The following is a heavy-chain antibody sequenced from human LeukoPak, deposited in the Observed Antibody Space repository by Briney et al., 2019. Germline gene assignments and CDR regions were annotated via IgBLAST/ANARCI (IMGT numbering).Heavy chain of an antibody. CDR3: ARDYSVWQGLQSSTLFDY. J-gene: IGHJ4*02. D-gene: IGHD5-24*01. Sequence: SETLSRTSSVYGGSCSGYYWVWNRQAPGKGLEWRGEINHSASTNDNPSLRSRVTISEETSKNPFTLKLSPLTAAEPALYYCARDYSVWQGLQSSTLFDYWGQGTLVTVSS. V-gene: IGHV4-34*01. CDR1: GGSCSGYY. CDR2: INHSAST.